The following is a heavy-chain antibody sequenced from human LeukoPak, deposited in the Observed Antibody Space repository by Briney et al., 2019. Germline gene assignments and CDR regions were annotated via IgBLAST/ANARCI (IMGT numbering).Heavy chain of an antibody. V-gene: IGHV4-59*01. CDR2: IYYSGST. D-gene: IGHD6-13*01. CDR3: ARARSSSWYDY. CDR1: GGSISSYY. Sequence: PSETLSLTCTVSGGSISSYYWSWIRQPAGKGLEWIGYIYYSGSTNYNPSLKSRVTISVDTSKNQFSLKLSSVTAADTAVYYCARARSSSWYDYWGQGTLVTVSS. J-gene: IGHJ4*02.